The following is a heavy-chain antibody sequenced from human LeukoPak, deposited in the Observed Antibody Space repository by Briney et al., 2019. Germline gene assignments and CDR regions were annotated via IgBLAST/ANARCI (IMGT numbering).Heavy chain of an antibody. D-gene: IGHD4-17*01. CDR3: ARPTVTTFVYYYYYMDV. CDR1: GGSFSGYY. CDR2: INHSGST. V-gene: IGHV4-34*01. J-gene: IGHJ6*03. Sequence: SETLSLTCAVYGGSFSGYYWSWIRQPPGKGLEWIGEINHSGSTNYNPSLKSRVTISVDTSKNQFSLKLSSVTAADTAVYYCARPTVTTFVYYYYYMDVWGKGTTVTVSS.